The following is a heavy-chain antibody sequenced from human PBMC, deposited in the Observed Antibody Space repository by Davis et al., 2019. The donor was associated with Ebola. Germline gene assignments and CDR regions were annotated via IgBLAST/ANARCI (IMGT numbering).Heavy chain of an antibody. V-gene: IGHV3-53*01. D-gene: IGHD4-17*01. J-gene: IGHJ6*02. CDR1: GFIVSSNY. CDR2: IYSGDWT. Sequence: GGSLRLSCAASGFIVSSNYMSWVRQAPGKGLEWVSIIYSGDWTIYADSVKGRFTVSRDNSKNTLYLQMNSLRAEDTAVYYCARDKLRESYYYYYGMDVWGQGTTVTVSS. CDR3: ARDKLRESYYYYYGMDV.